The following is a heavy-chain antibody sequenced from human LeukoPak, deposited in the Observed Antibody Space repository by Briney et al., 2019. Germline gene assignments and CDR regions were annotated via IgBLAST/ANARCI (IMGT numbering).Heavy chain of an antibody. J-gene: IGHJ3*02. Sequence: GASVKVSCKASGYTFTDYYMHWVRQAPGQGLDLVGWINPNSGGTMYAQKFQGRVTMTRDTSISTAYMELNRLRSDDTAVFYCARDFYYDTKGAFDIWGQGTMVTVSS. CDR2: INPNSGGT. CDR3: ARDFYYDTKGAFDI. D-gene: IGHD3-22*01. V-gene: IGHV1-2*02. CDR1: GYTFTDYY.